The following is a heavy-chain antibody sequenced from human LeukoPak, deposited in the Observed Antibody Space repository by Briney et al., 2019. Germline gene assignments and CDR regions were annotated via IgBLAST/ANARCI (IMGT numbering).Heavy chain of an antibody. V-gene: IGHV3-21*01. J-gene: IGHJ4*02. CDR2: ISSSSSYI. CDR3: ASHVDYDSSGHHY. D-gene: IGHD3-22*01. CDR1: GLTFSSYS. Sequence: GGSLRLSCAASGLTFSSYSMNWVRQAPGKGLEWVSSISSSSSYIYYADSVKGRFTISRDNAKNSLYLQMNSLRAEDTAVYYCASHVDYDSSGHHYWGQGTLVTVSS.